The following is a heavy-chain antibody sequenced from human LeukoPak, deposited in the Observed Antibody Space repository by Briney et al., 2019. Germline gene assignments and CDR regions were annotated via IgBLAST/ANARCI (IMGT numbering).Heavy chain of an antibody. Sequence: GRSLKLSCAASGFAFHIYGMRWVRQAPGKGLEWVAFIWSDGTKQFYADSVKGRFTISRDNSNNTVYLHMNSLKAEDTALYYCVRDRNNNYFDYWGQGTLLTAPS. CDR3: VRDRNNNYFDY. J-gene: IGHJ4*02. CDR2: IWSDGTKQ. CDR1: GFAFHIYG. D-gene: IGHD1-14*01. V-gene: IGHV3-33*01.